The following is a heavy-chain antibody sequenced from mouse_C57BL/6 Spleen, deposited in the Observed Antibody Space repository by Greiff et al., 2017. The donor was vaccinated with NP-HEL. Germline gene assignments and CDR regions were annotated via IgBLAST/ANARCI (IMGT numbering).Heavy chain of an antibody. Sequence: VQLQQSGAELVRPGASVTLSCKASGYTFTDYEMHWVKQTPVHGLEWIGAIDPETGGSAYNQKFKGKAILTADKSSSTTYMELRSLTSEDSAVYYCTRVEGRGSAMDYWGKGTSVTVSS. CDR2: IDPETGGS. CDR3: TRVEGRGSAMDY. V-gene: IGHV1-15*01. CDR1: GYTFTDYE. J-gene: IGHJ4*01. D-gene: IGHD3-3*01.